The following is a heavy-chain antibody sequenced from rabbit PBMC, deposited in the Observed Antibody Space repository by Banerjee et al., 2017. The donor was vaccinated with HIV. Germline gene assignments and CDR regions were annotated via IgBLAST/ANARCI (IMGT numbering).Heavy chain of an antibody. V-gene: IGHV1S40*01. CDR2: INTGSVTT. D-gene: IGHD4-1*01. J-gene: IGHJ2*01. CDR3: AREGSYTSAIGGYAFHP. Sequence: QSLEESGGDLVKPGASLTLTCKVSGFDFSSSNWICWVRQAPGKGLEWIGCINTGSVTTYYASWAKGRFTISKTSSTTVTLQMTSLTAADTATYFCAREGSYTSAIGGYAFHPWGPGTLVTVS. CDR1: GFDFSSSNW.